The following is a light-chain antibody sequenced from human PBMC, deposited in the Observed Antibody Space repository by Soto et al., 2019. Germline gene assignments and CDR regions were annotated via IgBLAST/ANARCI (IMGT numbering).Light chain of an antibody. V-gene: IGLV2-23*02. J-gene: IGLJ1*01. Sequence: HSELTQPASVSGSPGQSITISCTGTSSDVGSYNLVSWYQQHPGKAPKLMICEVSRRPSGVSNRFSGSKSGNTASLTISGLQAEDEADYYCCSYAGSSTFFYVFGTGTKVTVL. CDR3: CSYAGSSTFFYV. CDR1: SSDVGSYNL. CDR2: EVS.